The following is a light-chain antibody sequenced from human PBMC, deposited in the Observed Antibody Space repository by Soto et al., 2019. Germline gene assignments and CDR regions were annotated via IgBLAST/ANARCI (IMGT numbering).Light chain of an antibody. CDR2: EVT. V-gene: IGLV2-14*01. Sequence: QSALTQPASVSGSPGQSITISCTGTSSDVGTYNYVSWYQQHPGKAPKVMIYEVTYRPSGVSNRFSGSKSGNTASLTISGLQAEDEAEYYCSSYTGSNTLYVFGTGTKVTVL. CDR3: SSYTGSNTLYV. J-gene: IGLJ1*01. CDR1: SSDVGTYNY.